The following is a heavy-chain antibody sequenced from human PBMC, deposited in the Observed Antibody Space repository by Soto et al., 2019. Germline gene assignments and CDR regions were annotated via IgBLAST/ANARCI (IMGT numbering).Heavy chain of an antibody. Sequence: PSETLSLICTVSGGSISSYYLTWIRQPPGKGLEWIGYIYYSGSTNYNPSLKSRVTISVDTSKNQFSLKLSSVTAADTAVYYCARHWGWAFDYWGQGTLVTVSS. J-gene: IGHJ4*02. CDR3: ARHWGWAFDY. CDR1: GGSISSYY. V-gene: IGHV4-59*08. D-gene: IGHD3-16*01. CDR2: IYYSGST.